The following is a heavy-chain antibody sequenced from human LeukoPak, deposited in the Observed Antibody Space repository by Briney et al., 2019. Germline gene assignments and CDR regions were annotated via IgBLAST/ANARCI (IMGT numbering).Heavy chain of an antibody. D-gene: IGHD6-19*01. V-gene: IGHV4-39*07. J-gene: IGHJ4*02. Sequence: PSETLSLTCTVSGGSISNTSYYWGWIRQTPGKGLEWIGSIYYSGSTYYNPSLKSRVTISVDTSKNQFSLKLSSVTAADTAVYYCARSRYSSGWYGGSCWVYWGQGTLVTVSS. CDR1: GGSISNTSYY. CDR2: IYYSGST. CDR3: ARSRYSSGWYGGSCWVY.